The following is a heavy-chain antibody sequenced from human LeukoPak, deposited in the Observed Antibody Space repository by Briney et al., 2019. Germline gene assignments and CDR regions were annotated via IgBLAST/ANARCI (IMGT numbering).Heavy chain of an antibody. CDR3: ARSAYYYDSSGPGREANWFAP. J-gene: IGHJ5*02. CDR2: INHSGST. CDR1: GGSFSGYY. Sequence: KPSETLSLTCAVYGGSFSGYYWSWIRQPPGKGLEWIGEINHSGSTNYNPSLKSRVTISVDTSKNQFSLKLSSVTAADTAVYYCARSAYYYDSSGPGREANWFAPWGQGTLVTVSS. D-gene: IGHD3-22*01. V-gene: IGHV4-34*01.